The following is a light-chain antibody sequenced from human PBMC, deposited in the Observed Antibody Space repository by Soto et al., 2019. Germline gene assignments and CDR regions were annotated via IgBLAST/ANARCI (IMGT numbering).Light chain of an antibody. V-gene: IGKV1-39*01. Sequence: DIQMTQSPSSLSASVGDRVTITCRASQSISSYLNWYQQKPGKAPKLLIYAASSLQSRAASRFSGSGYGTDFTLTISSLQPEDFATYYCQYCFITPLPFGRG. J-gene: IGKJ4*01. CDR2: AAS. CDR1: QSISSY. CDR3: QYCFITPLP.